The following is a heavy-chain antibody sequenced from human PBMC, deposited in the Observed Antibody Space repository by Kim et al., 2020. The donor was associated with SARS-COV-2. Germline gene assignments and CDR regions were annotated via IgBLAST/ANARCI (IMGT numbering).Heavy chain of an antibody. V-gene: IGHV4-59*09. CDR2: IYYSVTT. Sequence: IYYSVTTKPNPHLKDRVTISVDTSKNQFSLKLSSVTAADTAVYYCARGFDLWGRGTLVTVSS. J-gene: IGHJ2*01. CDR3: ARGFDL.